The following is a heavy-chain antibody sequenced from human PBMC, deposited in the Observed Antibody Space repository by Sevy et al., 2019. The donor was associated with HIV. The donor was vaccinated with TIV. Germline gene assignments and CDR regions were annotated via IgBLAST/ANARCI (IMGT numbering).Heavy chain of an antibody. CDR2: ISYDGSNK. V-gene: IGHV3-30*18. D-gene: IGHD5-18*01. CDR3: AKAGTAMVRGYFDY. CDR1: GFTFSSYG. J-gene: IGHJ4*02. Sequence: GGSLRLSCAASGFTFSSYGMHWVRQAPGKGLEWVAVISYDGSNKYYADSVKGRFTISRDNSKNTAYLQMNSLRAEDTAVYYCAKAGTAMVRGYFDYWGQGTLVTVSS.